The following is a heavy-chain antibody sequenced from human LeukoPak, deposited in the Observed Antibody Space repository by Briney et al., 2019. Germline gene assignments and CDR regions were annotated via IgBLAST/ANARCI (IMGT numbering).Heavy chain of an antibody. CDR2: IYPNSGGT. CDR3: ARSYGSGTYYPYYYYMDV. CDR1: AYTFTGYY. J-gene: IGHJ6*03. D-gene: IGHD3-10*01. V-gene: IGHV1-2*02. Sequence: GASVKVSCKASAYTFTGYYMHWVRQAPGQGLEWMGWIYPNSGGTNYAQKFQGRVTMTRDTSISTAYMELSRLRSGDTAVYYCARSYGSGTYYPYYYYMDVWGKGTTVTISS.